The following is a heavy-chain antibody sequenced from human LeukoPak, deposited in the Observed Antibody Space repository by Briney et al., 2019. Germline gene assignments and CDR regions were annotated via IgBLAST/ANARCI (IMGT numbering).Heavy chain of an antibody. CDR1: GFIFSSYA. D-gene: IGHD3-22*01. V-gene: IGHV3-23*01. J-gene: IGHJ4*02. CDR2: ISGSSGNT. Sequence: GGSLRLSYAASGFIFSSYAMSWVRQAPGKGLEWVSAISGSSGNTYYADSVKGRFTISRDNSKNTLYLQMNSLRAEDTAVYYCARARDLYDSSGYSFDYWGQGILVTVSS. CDR3: ARARDLYDSSGYSFDY.